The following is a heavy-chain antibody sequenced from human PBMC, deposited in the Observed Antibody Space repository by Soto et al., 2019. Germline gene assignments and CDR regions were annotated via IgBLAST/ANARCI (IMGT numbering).Heavy chain of an antibody. CDR2: IYYSGST. D-gene: IGHD3-16*01. V-gene: IGHV4-31*03. Sequence: TLSLTCNVCGGSISSGAYYWSRIRQHPGRGLEWIGYIYYSGSTYYSPSLKCRVTISVDTSKSQFSLKLSSVTAADTAVYYCARVRSGVGYNWFDPWGQGTLVTGSS. J-gene: IGHJ5*02. CDR1: GGSISSGAYY. CDR3: ARVRSGVGYNWFDP.